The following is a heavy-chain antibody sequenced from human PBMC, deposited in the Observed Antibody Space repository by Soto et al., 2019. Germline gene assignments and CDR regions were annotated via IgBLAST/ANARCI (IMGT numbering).Heavy chain of an antibody. CDR3: AKTKAVAGTFGY. J-gene: IGHJ4*02. CDR1: GFTFSSYA. D-gene: IGHD6-19*01. CDR2: ISGSGGST. Sequence: GGSLRLSCAASGFTFSSYAMIWVRQAPGKGLEWVSAISGSGGSTYYADSVKGRFTISRDNSKNTLYLQMNSLRAEDTAVYYCAKTKAVAGTFGYWGQGTLVTVSS. V-gene: IGHV3-23*01.